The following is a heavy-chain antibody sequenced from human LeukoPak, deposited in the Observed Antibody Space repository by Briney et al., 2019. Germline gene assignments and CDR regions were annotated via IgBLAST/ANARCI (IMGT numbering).Heavy chain of an antibody. V-gene: IGHV1-46*01. D-gene: IGHD5-18*01. Sequence: GASVKVSCKASGYTFTSYYMHWVRQAPGQGLEWMGIINPSGGSTSYAQKFQGRVTMTRDTSTSTVYMELSSLRSEDTAVYYRASGAQLWLIGPWGQGTLVTVSS. CDR1: GYTFTSYY. CDR2: INPSGGST. CDR3: ASGAQLWLIGP. J-gene: IGHJ4*02.